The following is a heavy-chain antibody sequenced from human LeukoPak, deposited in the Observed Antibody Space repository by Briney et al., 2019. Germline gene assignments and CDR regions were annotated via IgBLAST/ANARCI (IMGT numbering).Heavy chain of an antibody. CDR2: INGNGGRT. CDR3: AKIGGTTCF. J-gene: IGHJ4*02. D-gene: IGHD4-17*01. Sequence: GGSLRLSCTVSGFTVSINSMSWVRQAPGKGLEWVSSINGNGGRTYYGDSVKGRFTISRDNLKNTLYLQMNSLRADDTAVYYCAKIGGTTCFWGQGTLVTVSS. CDR1: GFTVSINS. V-gene: IGHV3-23*01.